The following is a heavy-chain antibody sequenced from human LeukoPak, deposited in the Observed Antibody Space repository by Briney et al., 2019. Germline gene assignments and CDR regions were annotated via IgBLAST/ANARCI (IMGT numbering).Heavy chain of an antibody. D-gene: IGHD6-19*01. J-gene: IGHJ4*02. CDR2: IGSGGDT. V-gene: IGHV3-13*01. CDR3: ARAVAGTGEIDS. Sequence: GSLRLSCAGSGFSFSSYDMLWVRQTTGKGLEWVSAIGSGGDTYYAGSVKGRFTISRESAKTSFYLQMNSLSAGDTAVYFCARAVAGTGEIDSWGQGTLVTVSS. CDR1: GFSFSSYD.